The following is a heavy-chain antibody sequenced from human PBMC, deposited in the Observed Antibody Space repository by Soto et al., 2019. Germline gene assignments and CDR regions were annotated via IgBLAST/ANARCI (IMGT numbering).Heavy chain of an antibody. CDR1: GYTFTSCA. CDR2: INAGNGNT. CDR3: ARSIVVVTALDY. J-gene: IGHJ4*02. V-gene: IGHV1-3*05. Sequence: QVQLVQSGAEEKKPGASVKVSCKASGYTFTSCAMHWVRQSAGQRLEWMGWINAGNGNTKYSQKFQGRVTITRVTSASTAYMELSSLRSEDTAVYYCARSIVVVTALDYWGQGTLVTVSS. D-gene: IGHD2-21*02.